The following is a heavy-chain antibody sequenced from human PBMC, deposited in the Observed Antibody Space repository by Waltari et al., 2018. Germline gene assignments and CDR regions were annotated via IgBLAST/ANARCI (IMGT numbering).Heavy chain of an antibody. V-gene: IGHV3-9*01. CDR1: GFTLVGYA. D-gene: IGHD3-22*01. J-gene: IGHJ3*02. CDR2: INWNSGSI. CDR3: AKKNDEVFDRNGLVYDAFDM. Sequence: VEMGESGGGLVHSGRSWRMACLGSGFTLVGYAFHYDRPGKGLEWVSGINWNSGSIGYGDSVKGRFIISRDNARNSVHLHMNGLTSEDTALYYCAKKNDEVFDRNGLVYDAFDMWGQGTMVTVSS.